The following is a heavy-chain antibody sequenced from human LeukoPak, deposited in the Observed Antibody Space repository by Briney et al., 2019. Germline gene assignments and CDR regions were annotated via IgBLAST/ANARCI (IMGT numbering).Heavy chain of an antibody. D-gene: IGHD3-3*01. V-gene: IGHV4-4*09. Sequence: SETLSLTCTVSGGSISSYYWSWIRQPPGKGLEWIGYIYTSGSTNYNPSLKSRVTISVDTSKNQFSLKLSSVIAADTAVYYCARENYDFWSGYIPHWSDPWGQGTLVTVSS. J-gene: IGHJ5*02. CDR2: IYTSGST. CDR3: ARENYDFWSGYIPHWSDP. CDR1: GGSISSYY.